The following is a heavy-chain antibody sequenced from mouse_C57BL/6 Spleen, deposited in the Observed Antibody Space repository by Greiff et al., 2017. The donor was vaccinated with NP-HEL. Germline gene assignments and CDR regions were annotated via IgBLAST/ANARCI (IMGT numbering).Heavy chain of an antibody. Sequence: VQLQQPGAELVKPGASVKLSCKASGYTFTSYWMHWVKQRPGRGLEGIGRIDPNSGGTKYNEKFKSKATLTVDKPSSTAYMKLISLTSEDSAVYYCASYYGNYVWYFDVWGTGTTVTVSS. CDR2: IDPNSGGT. J-gene: IGHJ1*03. D-gene: IGHD2-1*01. CDR3: ASYYGNYVWYFDV. CDR1: GYTFTSYW. V-gene: IGHV1-72*01.